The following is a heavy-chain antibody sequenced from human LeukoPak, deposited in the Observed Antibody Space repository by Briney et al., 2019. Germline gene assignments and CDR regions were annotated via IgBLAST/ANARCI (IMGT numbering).Heavy chain of an antibody. CDR1: GYTFTSYD. CDR2: MNPNSGNT. D-gene: IGHD3-22*01. Sequence: ASVKVSCTASGYTFTSYDINWVRQATGQGLEWMGWMNPNSGNTGYAQKFQGRVTITRNTSISTAYMELSSLRSEDTAVYYCASRDYYDSSGYPYWGQGTLVTVSS. V-gene: IGHV1-8*03. CDR3: ASRDYYDSSGYPY. J-gene: IGHJ4*02.